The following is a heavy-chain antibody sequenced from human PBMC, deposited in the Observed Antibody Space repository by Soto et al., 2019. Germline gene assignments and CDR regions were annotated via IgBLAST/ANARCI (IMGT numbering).Heavy chain of an antibody. Sequence: GGSLRLSCAASGFTFSSYEMNWVRKAPGKGLEWVSYISSSGSTIYYADSVKGRFTISRDNAKNSLYLQMNSLRAEDTAVYYCARVSRYYYDSSGQNFDYWGQGTLVTVSS. CDR1: GFTFSSYE. D-gene: IGHD3-22*01. V-gene: IGHV3-48*03. CDR3: ARVSRYYYDSSGQNFDY. CDR2: ISSSGSTI. J-gene: IGHJ4*02.